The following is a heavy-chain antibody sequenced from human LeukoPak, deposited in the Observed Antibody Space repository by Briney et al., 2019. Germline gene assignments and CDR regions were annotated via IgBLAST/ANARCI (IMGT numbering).Heavy chain of an antibody. CDR1: GGSFSGYY. CDR2: INHSGST. CDR3: ARAYHNWYFDL. J-gene: IGHJ2*01. V-gene: IGHV4-34*01. D-gene: IGHD2-2*01. Sequence: KPSETLSLTCAVYGGSFSGYYWSWIRQPPGKGLEWIGEINHSGSTNYNPSLKSRVTISIDTSKNQFSLRLTSVTAADTAVYYCARAYHNWYFDLWGRGTLVTVSS.